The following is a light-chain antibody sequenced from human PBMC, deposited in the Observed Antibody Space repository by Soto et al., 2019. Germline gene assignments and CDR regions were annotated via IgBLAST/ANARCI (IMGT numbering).Light chain of an antibody. Sequence: EIVLTQSPGTLSLSPGERATLSCRASQSVSSSYLAWYQQKPGQAPRLLIYAASTRATGIPDRFRGSGSGTDFTLAISRLEPEDFAVYYCQQSAYTPYTFGLGTKLEIK. J-gene: IGKJ2*01. CDR2: AAS. CDR3: QQSAYTPYT. V-gene: IGKV3-20*01. CDR1: QSVSSSY.